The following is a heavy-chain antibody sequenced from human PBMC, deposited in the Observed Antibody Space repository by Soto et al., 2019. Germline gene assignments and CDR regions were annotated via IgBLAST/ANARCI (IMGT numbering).Heavy chain of an antibody. D-gene: IGHD6-13*01. CDR3: ARVLGGGSSWYKNYYYYGMDV. CDR1: GASISSYY. CDR2: IYYSGSS. V-gene: IGHV4-59*01. J-gene: IGHJ6*02. Sequence: SETLSLTCTVSGASISSYYWSWIRQPPGKGLEWIGYIYYSGSSNYNPSLKSRVTMSLDTSKSQFSLKLSSVTAADTAVYYCARVLGGGSSWYKNYYYYGMDVWGQGTTVTVSS.